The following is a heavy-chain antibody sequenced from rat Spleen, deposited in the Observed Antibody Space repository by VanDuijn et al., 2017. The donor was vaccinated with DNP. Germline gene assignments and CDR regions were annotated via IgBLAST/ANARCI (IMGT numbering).Heavy chain of an antibody. CDR3: ARGRYYSGPDYYAMDA. Sequence: EVQLVESGGDLVQPGRSLKLSCVASGFTFNNHWMTWIRQVPGKGLEWVASITSSGGSTYYPDSVKGRFTISRDNAKNTLYLQMNSLRSEDTATYYCARGRYYSGPDYYAMDAWGQGTSVTVSS. V-gene: IGHV5-31*01. CDR2: ITSSGGST. D-gene: IGHD1-1*01. J-gene: IGHJ4*01. CDR1: GFTFNNHW.